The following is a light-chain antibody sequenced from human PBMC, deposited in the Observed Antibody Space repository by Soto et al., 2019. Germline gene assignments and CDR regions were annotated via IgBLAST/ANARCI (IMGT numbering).Light chain of an antibody. CDR3: QQSYSTPYT. J-gene: IGKJ2*01. CDR2: GAY. CDR1: QTFSNF. V-gene: IGKV1-39*01. Sequence: DIQMTQSPSSLSASVGDRVTITCRASQTFSNFLNWYQQKPGKAPKLLVHGAYSLQSGVPSRFSGSGSGTDFTLTITSLQPEDSATYYCQQSYSTPYTLGQGTKLQIK.